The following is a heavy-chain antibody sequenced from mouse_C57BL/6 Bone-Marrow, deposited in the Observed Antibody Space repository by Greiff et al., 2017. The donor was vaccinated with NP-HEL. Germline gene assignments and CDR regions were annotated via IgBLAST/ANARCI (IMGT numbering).Heavy chain of an antibody. CDR2: IYPGDGDT. J-gene: IGHJ3*01. D-gene: IGHD2-3*01. CDR1: GYAFSSSW. Sequence: QVQLQQSGPELVKPGASVKISCKASGYAFSSSWMNWVKQRPGKGLEWIGRIYPGDGDTNYNGKFKGKATLTADKSSSTAYMQHSSLTSEDSAVYFCATPHDGYYPAWFAYWGQGTLVTVSA. V-gene: IGHV1-82*01. CDR3: ATPHDGYYPAWFAY.